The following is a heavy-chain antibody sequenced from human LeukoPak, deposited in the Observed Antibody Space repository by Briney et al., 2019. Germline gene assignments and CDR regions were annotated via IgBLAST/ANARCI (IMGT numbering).Heavy chain of an antibody. Sequence: GGSLRLSCAASGFTFSSYSMNWIRQAPGKGLEWVSSISSSTSYIYYADSVKGRFTISKDNAKNSLYLQMNSLRAEDTAVYYCARARESFFGVVIIGYYFDYWGQGTLVTVSS. V-gene: IGHV3-21*04. CDR3: ARARESFFGVVIIGYYFDY. D-gene: IGHD3-3*01. J-gene: IGHJ4*02. CDR1: GFTFSSYS. CDR2: ISSSTSYI.